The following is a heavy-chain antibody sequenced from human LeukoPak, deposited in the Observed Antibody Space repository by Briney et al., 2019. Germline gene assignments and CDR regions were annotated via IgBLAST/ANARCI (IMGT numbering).Heavy chain of an antibody. J-gene: IGHJ6*04. CDR3: ARDLIAAAVNYYYYGMDV. V-gene: IGHV3-21*01. CDR1: GFTFSSYS. Sequence: GGSLRLSCAASGFTFSSYSMNWVRQAPGKGLEWVSSISSSSSYIYYADSVKGRFTISRDNAKNSLYLQMNSLRAEDTAVYYCARDLIAAAVNYYYYGMDVRGKGTTVTVSS. CDR2: ISSSSSYI. D-gene: IGHD6-13*01.